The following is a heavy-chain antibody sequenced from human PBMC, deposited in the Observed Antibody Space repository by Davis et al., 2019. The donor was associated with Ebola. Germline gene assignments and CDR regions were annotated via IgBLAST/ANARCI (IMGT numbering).Heavy chain of an antibody. CDR1: GFTFSLFA. J-gene: IGHJ3*01. CDR3: ARACVPVADTGDAFDL. V-gene: IGHV3-23*01. D-gene: IGHD6-19*01. CDR2: ISGSGDRT. Sequence: GESLKISCAASGFTFSLFAISWVRQAPGKGLEWVSAISGSGDRTYYGDSVKGRFTISRDNSKSTLYLQINSLRLEDTAVYYCARACVPVADTGDAFDLWGHGTMVTVSS.